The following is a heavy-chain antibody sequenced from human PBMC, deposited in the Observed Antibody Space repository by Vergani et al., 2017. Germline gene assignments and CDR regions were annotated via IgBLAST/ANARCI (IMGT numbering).Heavy chain of an antibody. CDR3: ARVRGYIYYYGMDV. CDR1: GGSISSYY. Sequence: QVQLQESGPGLVKPSETLSLTCTVSGGSISSYYWSWIRQPPGKGLEWFGYIYYSGSTNYNPSLKSRVTISVDTSKNQFSLKLSSVTAADTAVYYCARVRGYIYYYGMDVWGQGTTVTVSS. V-gene: IGHV4-59*01. CDR2: IYYSGST. J-gene: IGHJ6*02. D-gene: IGHD5-18*01.